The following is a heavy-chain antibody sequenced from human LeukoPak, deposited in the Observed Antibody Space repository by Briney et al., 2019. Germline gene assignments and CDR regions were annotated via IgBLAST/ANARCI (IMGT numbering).Heavy chain of an antibody. CDR1: GFTFSSYA. CDR2: ISGSGGST. CDR3: AKRGVGSGSYPTYYFDY. D-gene: IGHD1-26*01. Sequence: GGSLRLSCAASGFTFSSYAMSWVRQARGMGLEWVSAISGSGGSTYYADSVKGRFTISRDNSKNTLYLQMNSLRAEDTAVYYCAKRGVGSGSYPTYYFDYWGQGTLVTVSS. V-gene: IGHV3-23*01. J-gene: IGHJ4*02.